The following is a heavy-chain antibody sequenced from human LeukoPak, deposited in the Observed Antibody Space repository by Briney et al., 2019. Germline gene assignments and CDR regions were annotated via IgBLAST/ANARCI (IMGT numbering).Heavy chain of an antibody. D-gene: IGHD1-1*01. CDR2: ISSSSSYI. CDR3: ARMDDLRFDP. J-gene: IGHJ5*02. Sequence: GGSLRLSCAASGFTFSSYSMNWVRQAPGKGLEWVSSISSSSSYIYYADSVKGRFTISRDNAKNSLSLQMNSLRAEDTAVYYCARMDDLRFDPWGQGTLVTVSS. CDR1: GFTFSSYS. V-gene: IGHV3-21*01.